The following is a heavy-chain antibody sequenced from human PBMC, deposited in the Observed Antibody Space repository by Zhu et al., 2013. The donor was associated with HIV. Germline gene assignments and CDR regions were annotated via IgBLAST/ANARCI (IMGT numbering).Heavy chain of an antibody. Sequence: QVQLVQSGAEVKKPGSSVKVSCKASGGTFRSSAISWVRQAPGQGLEWMGGIIPMYGTANYAQKLQGIVTITADESTSTAYMELSSLRSEDTAVFYCARGDGYNYGMDVWGQGTTVTVSS. CDR2: IIPMYGTA. CDR3: ARGDGYNYGMDV. V-gene: IGHV1-69*01. CDR1: GGTFRSSA. J-gene: IGHJ6*02.